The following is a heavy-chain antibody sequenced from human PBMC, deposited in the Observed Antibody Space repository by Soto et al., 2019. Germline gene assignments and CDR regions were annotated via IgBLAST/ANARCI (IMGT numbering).Heavy chain of an antibody. CDR2: IYYSGST. CDR1: GGSISSGGYY. V-gene: IGHV4-31*03. Sequence: KPSETLSLTCTVSGGSISSGGYYWSWIRQHPGKGLEWIGYIYYSGSTYYNPSLKSRVTISVDTSKNQFSLKLSSVTAADTAVYYCARSQFLTGYYWGQGTLVTVSS. J-gene: IGHJ4*02. D-gene: IGHD3-9*01. CDR3: ARSQFLTGYY.